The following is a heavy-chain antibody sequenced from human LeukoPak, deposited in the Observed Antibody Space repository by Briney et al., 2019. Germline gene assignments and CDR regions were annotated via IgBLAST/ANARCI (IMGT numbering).Heavy chain of an antibody. CDR2: INTDSGNP. V-gene: IGHV7-4-1*02. J-gene: IGHJ3*02. CDR3: AREILRFDI. Sequence: ASVKVSCKASGYSFNSQGMNWVRQAPGQGLEWMGWINTDSGNPTYAQGFTGRLVFPLDSSVSTAYLQISNLMPEDTAKYYCAREILRFDIWGQGTMVIVPS. CDR1: GYSFNSQG.